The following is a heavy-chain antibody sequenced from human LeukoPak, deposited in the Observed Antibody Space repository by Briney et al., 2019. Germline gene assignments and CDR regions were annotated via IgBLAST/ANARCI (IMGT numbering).Heavy chain of an antibody. CDR2: ISSNGGST. D-gene: IGHD3-10*01. CDR3: ARKGSGTYYDY. Sequence: GGSLRLSCAASGFTFRSYAMHWVRQAPGKGLEYVSAISSNGGSTYYANSVKGRFTISRDNSKNTLYLQMGSLRAEDMAVYYCARKGSGTYYDYWGPGTLVTVSS. CDR1: GFTFRSYA. V-gene: IGHV3-64*01. J-gene: IGHJ4*02.